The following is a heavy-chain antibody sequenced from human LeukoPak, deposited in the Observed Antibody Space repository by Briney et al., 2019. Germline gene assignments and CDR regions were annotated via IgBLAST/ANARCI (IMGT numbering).Heavy chain of an antibody. Sequence: GGSLRLSCAASGFTFSSYGMHWVRQAPGKGLEWVAVISYDGSNKYYADSVKGRFTISRDNSKNTLYLQMNSLRAEDTAVYYCASTISCLLWGQGTLVTVSS. CDR2: ISYDGSNK. CDR3: ASTISCLL. CDR1: GFTFSSYG. D-gene: IGHD2-2*01. V-gene: IGHV3-30*03. J-gene: IGHJ4*02.